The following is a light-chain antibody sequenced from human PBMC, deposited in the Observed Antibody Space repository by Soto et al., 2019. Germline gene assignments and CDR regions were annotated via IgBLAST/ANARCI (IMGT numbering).Light chain of an antibody. Sequence: DIQMTQSPSSVSASVGDRVTITCRASQGISRWLAWYQQKPGKAPKLLIYAASDLQGGVPSRFSGSGSGTEFTLTINTPQPEDFATYYCQQANSFPLTFGQGTRLEIK. CDR3: QQANSFPLT. V-gene: IGKV1-12*01. CDR2: AAS. J-gene: IGKJ5*01. CDR1: QGISRW.